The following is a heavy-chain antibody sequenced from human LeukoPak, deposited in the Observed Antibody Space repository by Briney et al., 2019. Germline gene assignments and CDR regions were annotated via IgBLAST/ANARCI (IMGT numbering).Heavy chain of an antibody. CDR2: INHSGST. CDR3: ARSPTYDFWSGYFI. CDR1: GGSFSGYY. V-gene: IGHV4-34*01. D-gene: IGHD3-3*01. J-gene: IGHJ4*02. Sequence: PSETLSLTCAVYGGSFSGYYRSWIRQPPGEGLEWIGEINHSGSTNYNPSLKSRVTISVDTSKNQFSLKLSSVTAADTAVYYCARSPTYDFWSGYFIWGQGTLVTVSS.